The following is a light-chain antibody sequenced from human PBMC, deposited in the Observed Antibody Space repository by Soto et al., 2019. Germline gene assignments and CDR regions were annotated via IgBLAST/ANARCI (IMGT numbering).Light chain of an antibody. CDR3: QQYGGSPRT. CDR2: GAS. Sequence: ELVLTQSPGTLSLSPGARATLSCRASQRVSSGYLAWYQQKPGQTPRLVIYGASGRATGIPDRFSAIGSGTDLTINLTRLEPEDGEVYDGQQYGGSPRTFGQGTKVEI. J-gene: IGKJ1*01. V-gene: IGKV3-20*01. CDR1: QRVSSGY.